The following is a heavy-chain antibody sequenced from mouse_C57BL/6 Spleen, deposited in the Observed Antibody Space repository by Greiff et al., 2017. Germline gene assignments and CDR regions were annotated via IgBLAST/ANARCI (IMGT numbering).Heavy chain of an antibody. V-gene: IGHV1-55*01. CDR2: IYPGSGST. D-gene: IGHD3-2*02. CDR3: ARWGSLQGDFDV. Sequence: VQLQQPGAELVKPGASVKMSCKASGYTFTSYWITWVKQRPGQGLEWIGDIYPGSGSTNYNEKFKSKATLTVDTSSSTAYMQPSSLTSEDSAVYEGARWGSLQGDFDVWGTGTTVTVSS. CDR1: GYTFTSYW. J-gene: IGHJ1*03.